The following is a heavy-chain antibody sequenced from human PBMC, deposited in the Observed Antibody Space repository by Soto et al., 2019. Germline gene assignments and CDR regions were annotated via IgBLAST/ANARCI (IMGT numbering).Heavy chain of an antibody. V-gene: IGHV3-30*03. D-gene: IGHD6-19*01. CDR1: GFTFSSYG. J-gene: IGHJ4*02. CDR2: ISYDGSNK. CDR3: ARGFGDGWYGGPDY. Sequence: GGSLRLSCAASGFTFSSYGMHWVRQAPGKGLEGVAVISYDGSNKYYADSVKGRFTISRDNSKNTLYLQMNSLRAEDAAVYYCARGFGDGWYGGPDYSGQGTLVTVSS.